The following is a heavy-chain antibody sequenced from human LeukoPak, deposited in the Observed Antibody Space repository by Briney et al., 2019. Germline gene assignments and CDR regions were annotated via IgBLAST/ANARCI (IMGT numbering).Heavy chain of an antibody. D-gene: IGHD6-19*01. CDR2: IYYSGST. CDR3: ARHPIAVAGTYYYYGMDV. J-gene: IGHJ6*02. Sequence: PSETLSLTCTVSGGSISSYYWSWIRQPPGKGLEWIGYIYYSGSTNYNPSLKSRVTISVDTSKNQFSLKLSSVTAADTAVYYCARHPIAVAGTYYYYGMDVWGQGTTVTVSS. CDR1: GGSISSYY. V-gene: IGHV4-59*08.